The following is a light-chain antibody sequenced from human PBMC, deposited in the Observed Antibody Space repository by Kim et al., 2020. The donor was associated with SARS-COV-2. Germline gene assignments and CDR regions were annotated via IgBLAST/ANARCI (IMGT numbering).Light chain of an antibody. V-gene: IGLV2-14*03. CDR2: DVS. CDR1: SSDLRYDS. J-gene: IGLJ3*02. CDR3: SSYTSTYTWV. Sequence: QSALTQPASVSGSPGQSITISCTGTSSDLRYDSVSWYQQHPGKAPKFMIYDVSKRPSGVSYRFSGSKSGNTASLTISGLQAEDEADYFCSSYTSTYTWVFGGGTQLTVL.